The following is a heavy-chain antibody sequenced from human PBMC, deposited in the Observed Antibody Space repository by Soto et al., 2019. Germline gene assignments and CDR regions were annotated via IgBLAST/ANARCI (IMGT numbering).Heavy chain of an antibody. D-gene: IGHD3-9*01. CDR3: ARAGYDTILTARPYGMDL. CDR2: ISAHTGKT. J-gene: IGHJ6*02. V-gene: IGHV1-18*01. Sequence: ASVKVSCKASGYTFTNHGVTWVRQAPGQGLEWMGWISAHTGKTNYAQKFQARVTMTTDTSTSTAYMELRSLTSGDTGVYYCARAGYDTILTARPYGMDLWGQGTTVTVS. CDR1: GYTFTNHG.